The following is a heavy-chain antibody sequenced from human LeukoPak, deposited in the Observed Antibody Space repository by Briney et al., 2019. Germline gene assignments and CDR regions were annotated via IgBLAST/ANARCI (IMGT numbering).Heavy chain of an antibody. Sequence: SETLSLTCAVYGGSFSGYYWSWIRQPPGKGLEWIGEINHSGSTNYNPSLKSRVTISVDTSKNQFSLKLSSVTAADTAVYYCARDAKMITPPWYSDLWGRGTLVTVSS. V-gene: IGHV4-34*01. CDR1: GGSFSGYY. J-gene: IGHJ2*01. CDR2: INHSGST. CDR3: ARDAKMITPPWYSDL. D-gene: IGHD1-14*01.